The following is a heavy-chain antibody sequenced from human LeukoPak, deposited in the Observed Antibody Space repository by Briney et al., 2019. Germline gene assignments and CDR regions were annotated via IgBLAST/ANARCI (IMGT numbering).Heavy chain of an antibody. CDR2: INHSGST. J-gene: IGHJ2*01. V-gene: IGHV4-34*01. Sequence: SETLSLTCAVYGGSFSGYYWSWIRQPPGKGLEWIGEINHSGSTNYNPSLKSRVTISVDTSKNQFSLKLSSVTAADTAVYYCARGGHDFLYWYFDLWGRGTLVTVSS. CDR1: GGSFSGYY. CDR3: ARGGHDFLYWYFDL. D-gene: IGHD3/OR15-3a*01.